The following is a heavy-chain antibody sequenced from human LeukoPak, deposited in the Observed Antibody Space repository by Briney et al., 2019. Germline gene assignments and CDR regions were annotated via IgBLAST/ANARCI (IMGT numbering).Heavy chain of an antibody. CDR2: ISSNGGST. J-gene: IGHJ4*02. D-gene: IGHD4/OR15-4a*01. Sequence: PGGSLRLSCSASEFTFSNYAMHRVRQAPGKALEYVSAISSNGGSTYYADSVKARFTISRDNSKNTLYLQMNSLRAEDTAVYYCVKGLTIGSTFDYWGQGTLVTVSS. CDR3: VKGLTIGSTFDY. CDR1: EFTFSNYA. V-gene: IGHV3-64D*06.